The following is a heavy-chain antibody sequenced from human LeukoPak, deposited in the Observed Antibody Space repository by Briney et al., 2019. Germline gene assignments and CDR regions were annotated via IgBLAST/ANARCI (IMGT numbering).Heavy chain of an antibody. CDR3: AKAGYCSGGSCYSDAFDI. V-gene: IGHV3-23*01. CDR1: GFSFSSYA. CDR2: ISGSGGSI. D-gene: IGHD2-15*01. J-gene: IGHJ3*02. Sequence: PGGSLRLSCSASGFSFSSYAMSWVRRAPGKGLEWVSAISGSGGSIYYADSVKGRFTISRDNSKNTLYLQMNSLRAEDTAVYYCAKAGYCSGGSCYSDAFDIWGQGTMVTVSS.